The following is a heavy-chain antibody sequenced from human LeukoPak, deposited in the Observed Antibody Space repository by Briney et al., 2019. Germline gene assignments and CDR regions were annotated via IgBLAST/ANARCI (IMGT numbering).Heavy chain of an antibody. J-gene: IGHJ6*02. CDR1: GGSISSYY. CDR2: ISNTGST. V-gene: IGHV4-59*08. CDR3: GTADRHHRDRYGMDV. D-gene: IGHD2-21*02. Sequence: PSETLSLTRTVSGGSISSYYWSWIRRPPGKGLEWIGYISNTGSTDYVPSLKSRATISVDKSKNQFSLKLSSVTATDTAVYYCGTADRHHRDRYGMDVWGQGTTVTVSS.